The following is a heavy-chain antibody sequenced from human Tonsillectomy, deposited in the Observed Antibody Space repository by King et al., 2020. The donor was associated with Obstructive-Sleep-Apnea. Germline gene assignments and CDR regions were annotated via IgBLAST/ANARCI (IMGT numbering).Heavy chain of an antibody. CDR3: AREVWGGFDY. J-gene: IGHJ4*02. V-gene: IGHV3-30*04. CDR2: LSPAGGNNQ. CDR1: RFTFSDYA. Sequence: VQLVESGGGVVQPGRSLRLSCAASRFTFSDYAVHWVRQSPGKGLEWVAILSPAGGNNQYYTDSVKGRFTISRDNSKNTLYLQMNSLRVEDTAFYYCAREVWGGFDYWGQGTLVTVSP. D-gene: IGHD3-16*01.